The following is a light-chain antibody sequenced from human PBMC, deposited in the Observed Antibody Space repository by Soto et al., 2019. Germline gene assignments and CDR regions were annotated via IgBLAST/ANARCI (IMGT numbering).Light chain of an antibody. CDR2: GAS. J-gene: IGKJ4*01. Sequence: IVMTQSPGTLSVSPGERATLSCRASQNIGNKVGWYQQKPGQAPRLLIYGASTRATGIPVRFSASGSGTEFTLTITSLQSEDFAVYYCQQYNNWPLTFGGGTKVDIK. CDR1: QNIGNK. V-gene: IGKV3-15*01. CDR3: QQYNNWPLT.